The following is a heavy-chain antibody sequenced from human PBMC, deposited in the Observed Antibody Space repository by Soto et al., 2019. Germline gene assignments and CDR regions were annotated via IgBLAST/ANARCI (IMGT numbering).Heavy chain of an antibody. CDR2: ISAYDGKT. J-gene: IGHJ4*02. D-gene: IGHD5-18*01. V-gene: IGHV1-18*04. CDR3: ASEALLKNTWIQLWPRLFDY. Sequence: ASVKVSCKTSGYTFNTYGINWVRQALGQRLELMAWISAYDGKTTYAEKSRGRVTLTTDTSISTAYMELSRPTCDDTAVYYCASEALLKNTWIQLWPRLFDYWGQGTLLTTSS. CDR1: GYTFNTYG.